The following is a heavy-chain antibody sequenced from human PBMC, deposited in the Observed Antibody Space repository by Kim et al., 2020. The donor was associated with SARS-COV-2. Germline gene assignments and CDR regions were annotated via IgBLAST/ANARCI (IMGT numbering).Heavy chain of an antibody. J-gene: IGHJ4*02. CDR3: AKGSRGLLWFGELFFDY. CDR2: ISGSGGST. D-gene: IGHD3-10*01. Sequence: GGSLRLSCAASGFTFSSYAMSWVHQAPGKGLEWVSAISGSGGSTYYADSVKGRFTISRDNSKNTLYLQMNSLRAEDTAVYYCAKGSRGLLWFGELFFDYWGQGTLVTVSS. V-gene: IGHV3-23*01. CDR1: GFTFSSYA.